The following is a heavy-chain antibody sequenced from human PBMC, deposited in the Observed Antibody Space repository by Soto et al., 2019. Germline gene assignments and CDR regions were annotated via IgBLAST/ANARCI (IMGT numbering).Heavy chain of an antibody. V-gene: IGHV1-18*01. CDR1: GYTFTSYG. D-gene: IGHD6-13*01. J-gene: IGHJ6*02. Sequence: QVQLVQSGAEVKKPGASVKVSCKASGYTFTSYGISWVRQAPGQGLEWMGWISAYNGNTNYAQKLQGRVTMTTDTSTSTADMELRSLRSDDTAVYYCARLALKGEKQLVRYYYYYGMDVWGQGTTVTVSS. CDR2: ISAYNGNT. CDR3: ARLALKGEKQLVRYYYYYGMDV.